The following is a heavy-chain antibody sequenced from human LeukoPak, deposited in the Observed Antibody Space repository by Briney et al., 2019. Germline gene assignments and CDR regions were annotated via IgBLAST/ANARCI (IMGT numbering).Heavy chain of an antibody. Sequence: PGGSLRLSCAASGFTFSSYWMHWVRQAPGKGLGWVSRINSDGSSTSYADSVKGRFTISRDNAKNTLYLQMNSLRAEDTAVYYCAIQRGTSCREYFQHWGQGTLVTVSS. D-gene: IGHD2-2*01. CDR2: INSDGSST. CDR1: GFTFSSYW. J-gene: IGHJ1*01. V-gene: IGHV3-74*01. CDR3: AIQRGTSCREYFQH.